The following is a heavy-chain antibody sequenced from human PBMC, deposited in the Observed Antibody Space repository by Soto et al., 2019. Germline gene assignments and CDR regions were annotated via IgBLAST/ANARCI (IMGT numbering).Heavy chain of an antibody. D-gene: IGHD3-10*01. Sequence: ASVKVSCKASGYTFTSYAMHWVRQAPGQRLEWMGWINAGNGNTKYSQKFQGRVTITRDTSASTAYMELSSLRSEDTAVYYCARESRITMVRGVRSNWFDPWGQGTLVTVSS. V-gene: IGHV1-3*01. CDR2: INAGNGNT. CDR1: GYTFTSYA. J-gene: IGHJ5*02. CDR3: ARESRITMVRGVRSNWFDP.